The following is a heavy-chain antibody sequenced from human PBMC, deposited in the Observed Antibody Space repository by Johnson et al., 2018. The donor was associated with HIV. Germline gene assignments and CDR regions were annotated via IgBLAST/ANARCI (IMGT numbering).Heavy chain of an antibody. CDR3: AREGIYCTGGRCYVAAFDI. CDR1: GFTFSSYD. CDR2: IGTAGDT. D-gene: IGHD2-15*01. V-gene: IGHV3-13*01. J-gene: IGHJ3*02. Sequence: MQLVESGGGLVQPGGSLRLSCAATGFTFSSYDMHWVRQATGKGLEWVSAIGTAGDTYYPGSVKGRFTISRDGAKNTLYLQMNSLRAEDTAVYYCAREGIYCTGGRCYVAAFDIWGQGTKVTVSS.